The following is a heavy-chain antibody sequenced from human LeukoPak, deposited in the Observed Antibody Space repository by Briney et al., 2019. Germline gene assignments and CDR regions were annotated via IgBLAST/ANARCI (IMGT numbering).Heavy chain of an antibody. CDR3: AGGGGAHYDSSGYYYVDLPGTVDY. CDR2: IYYSGST. Sequence: SETLSLTCTVSGGSISSYYWSWIRQPPGKGLEWIGYIYYSGSTYYNPSLKSRVTISIDTSKNQFSLKLSSVTAAGTAVYYCAGGGGAHYDSSGYYYVDLPGTVDYWGQGTLVTVSS. CDR1: GGSISSYY. D-gene: IGHD3-22*01. J-gene: IGHJ4*02. V-gene: IGHV4-59*06.